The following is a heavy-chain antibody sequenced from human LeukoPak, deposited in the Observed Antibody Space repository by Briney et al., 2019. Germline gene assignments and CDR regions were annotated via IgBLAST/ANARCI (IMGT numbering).Heavy chain of an antibody. D-gene: IGHD6-19*01. CDR2: IHPSGDT. Sequence: SQTLSLTCSVSGVSTSVGDYYWTWIRQPPGKGLEWIGCIHPSGDTYYKPSLNSRVSISGDTSRNRFSLKLTSVTAADTSVYYCARGGPDGHCRGYGCYKYPFDFWGQGALVTVSS. CDR1: GVSTSVGDYY. V-gene: IGHV4-30-4*01. CDR3: ARGGPDGHCRGYGCYKYPFDF. J-gene: IGHJ4*02.